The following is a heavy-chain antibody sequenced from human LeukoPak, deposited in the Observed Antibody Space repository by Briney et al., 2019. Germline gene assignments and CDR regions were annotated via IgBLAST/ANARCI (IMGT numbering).Heavy chain of an antibody. CDR1: GFTFSSYA. CDR2: ISYDGSNK. V-gene: IGHV3-30-3*01. CDR3: AREGPATFDP. Sequence: GGSLRLSCAASGFTFSSYAMHWVRQAPGKGLEWVAVISYDGSNKYYADSVKGRFTISRDNSKNTLYLQMNSLRAEDTAVYYCAREGPATFDPWGQGTLVTVSS. D-gene: IGHD2-15*01. J-gene: IGHJ5*02.